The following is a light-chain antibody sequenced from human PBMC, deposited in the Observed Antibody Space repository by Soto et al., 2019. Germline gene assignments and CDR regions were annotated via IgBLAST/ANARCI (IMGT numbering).Light chain of an antibody. CDR2: GAS. CDR1: QIISSTY. CDR3: QNYGTSPYT. J-gene: IGKJ2*01. V-gene: IGKV3-20*01. Sequence: DIVLTQSTVTLSLSPGERATLSCRASQIISSTYLGWYQQKPGQAPRLLTDGASSRATGIPDRFSGSGSGTDFALTISSRETEDFAVYYCQNYGTSPYTFGQGNQLEIK.